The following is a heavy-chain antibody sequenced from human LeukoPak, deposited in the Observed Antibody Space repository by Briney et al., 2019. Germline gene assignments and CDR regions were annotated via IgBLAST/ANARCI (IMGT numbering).Heavy chain of an antibody. Sequence: SETLSLTCTVSGGSISSYYWSWIRQPAGKGLEWIGRIYTSGSTNYNPSLKSRVTISVDTSKNQFSLKLSSVTAADTAVYYCARDIYYDILTPGGTDAFDIWGQGTMVTVSS. CDR3: ARDIYYDILTPGGTDAFDI. V-gene: IGHV4-4*07. J-gene: IGHJ3*02. D-gene: IGHD3-9*01. CDR1: GGSISSYY. CDR2: IYTSGST.